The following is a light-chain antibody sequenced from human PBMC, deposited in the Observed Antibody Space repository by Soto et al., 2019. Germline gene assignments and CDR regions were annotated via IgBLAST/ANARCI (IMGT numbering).Light chain of an antibody. CDR3: SSYTSSSPRF. V-gene: IGLV2-14*01. CDR2: DVS. J-gene: IGLJ1*01. Sequence: QSALTQPASVSGSPGQSITISCTGTSSDVGGYNYVSWYQQHPGKAPKLMIYDVSNRPSGVSNRFSGSKSGNTASLSISGLQAEDEADYYCSSYTSSSPRFFGTGTKVTVL. CDR1: SSDVGGYNY.